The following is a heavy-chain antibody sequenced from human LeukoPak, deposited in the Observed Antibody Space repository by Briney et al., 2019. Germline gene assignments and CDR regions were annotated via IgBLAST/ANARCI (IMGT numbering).Heavy chain of an antibody. CDR2: IKQDGSEK. J-gene: IGHJ4*02. CDR3: ARTTPHYYDSSGYYPPRFDY. Sequence: GGSLRLSCAASGLTFSTYTMSWVRQAPGKGLEWVANIKQDGSEKYYVDSVKGRFTISRDNAKNSLYLQMNSLRAEDTAVYYCARTTPHYYDSSGYYPPRFDYWGQGTLVTVSS. D-gene: IGHD3-22*01. V-gene: IGHV3-7*01. CDR1: GLTFSTYT.